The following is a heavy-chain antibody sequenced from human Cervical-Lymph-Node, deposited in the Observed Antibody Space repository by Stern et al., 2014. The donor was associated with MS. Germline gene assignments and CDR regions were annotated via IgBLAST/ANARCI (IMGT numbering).Heavy chain of an antibody. D-gene: IGHD6-13*01. Sequence: EVKLVESGGGVVQPGGSLRLSCAASGFLVSYNYMSWVRQAPGKGLEWVSVIYSGGSTYYADSVKGRFTISRDKSKNTLYLQMNSLRAEDTAVYYCARVLAAADTAWFDPWGQGTLVTVSS. V-gene: IGHV3-66*02. CDR3: ARVLAAADTAWFDP. J-gene: IGHJ5*02. CDR1: GFLVSYNY. CDR2: IYSGGST.